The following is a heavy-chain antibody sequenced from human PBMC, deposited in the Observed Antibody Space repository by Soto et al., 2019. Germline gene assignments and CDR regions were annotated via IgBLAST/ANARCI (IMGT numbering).Heavy chain of an antibody. J-gene: IGHJ6*02. CDR3: ARDKGADVDTAMAQAPGYYYYGIAV. CDR2: ISSSSSYI. Sequence: PGGSLRLSCAASGFTFSSYSMNWVRQAPGKGLEWVSSISSSSSYIYHADSVKGRFTISRDNAKNSLYLQMNSLRAEDTAVYYCARDKGADVDTAMAQAPGYYYYGIAVWGQGTTVTVSS. CDR1: GFTFSSYS. D-gene: IGHD5-18*01. V-gene: IGHV3-21*01.